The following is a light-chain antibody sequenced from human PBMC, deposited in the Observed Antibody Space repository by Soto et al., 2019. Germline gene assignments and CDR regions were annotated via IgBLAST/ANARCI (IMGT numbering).Light chain of an antibody. CDR2: AAS. CDR3: QQSYSNPQT. V-gene: IGKV1-39*01. J-gene: IGKJ1*01. CDR1: QSIRSY. Sequence: IQMTQSPSSLPASVGDRVTITCRASQSIRSYLNWYQQKPGKAPKLLIYAASSLQSGVPSRFSGSGSGTDFTLTISSLQPEDFATYYCQQSYSNPQTFGQGTKVDI.